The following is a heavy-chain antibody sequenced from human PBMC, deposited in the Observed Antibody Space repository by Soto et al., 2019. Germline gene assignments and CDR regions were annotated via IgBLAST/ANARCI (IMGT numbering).Heavy chain of an antibody. CDR3: AKTTVGWYFNL. Sequence: EVQLLESGGGLVQPGGSLRLSCAASGFTFSSYAMSWVRQAPGKRLEWVSAISGSGGSTYYADSVKGRFTISRDNSKNTPYLQMNSLRAEDTAVYYCAKTTVGWYFNLWGRGTLVTVSS. CDR2: ISGSGGST. V-gene: IGHV3-23*01. D-gene: IGHD4-17*01. J-gene: IGHJ2*01. CDR1: GFTFSSYA.